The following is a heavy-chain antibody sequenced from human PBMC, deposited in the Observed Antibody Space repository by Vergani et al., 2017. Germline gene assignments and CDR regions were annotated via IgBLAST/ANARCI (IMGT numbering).Heavy chain of an antibody. CDR2: ISGSGGST. D-gene: IGHD3-22*01. V-gene: IGHV3-23*01. CDR3: AKDPQTMIVVVINDAFDI. J-gene: IGHJ3*02. CDR1: GFTFSSYA. Sequence: EVQLLESGGGLVQPGGSLRLSCAASGFTFSSYAMSWVRQAPGKGLEWVSAISGSGGSTYYADSVKGRFTISRDNSKNTLYLQMNSLRAEDTAVYYCAKDPQTMIVVVINDAFDIWGQGTMVTVSS.